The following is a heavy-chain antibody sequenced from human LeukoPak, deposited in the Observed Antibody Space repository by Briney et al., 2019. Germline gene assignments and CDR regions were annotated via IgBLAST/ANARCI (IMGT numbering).Heavy chain of an antibody. V-gene: IGHV3-15*01. Sequence: PGGSLRLSCAASGITFSYYWMSWVRQAPGKGLEWVGRIKSKTDGGTIDYAAPVKGRFIVSRDDSKNTLSLQMNSLKTEDTGVYYCTTALSRYYYDGSGYNVDYWGQGTLVTVSS. CDR1: GITFSYYW. CDR3: TTALSRYYYDGSGYNVDY. D-gene: IGHD3-22*01. CDR2: IKSKTDGGTI. J-gene: IGHJ4*02.